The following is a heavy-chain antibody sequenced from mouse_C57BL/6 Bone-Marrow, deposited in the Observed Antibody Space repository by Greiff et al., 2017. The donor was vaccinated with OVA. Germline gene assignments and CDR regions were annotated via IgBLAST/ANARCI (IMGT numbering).Heavy chain of an antibody. V-gene: IGHV1-59*01. J-gene: IGHJ4*01. CDR3: ARSYPSDDYDAMDY. Sequence: QVQLKQPGAELVRPGTSVKLSCKASGYTFTSYWMHWVKQRPGQGLEWIGVIDPSDSYTNYNQKFKGKATLTVDTSSSTAYMQLSSLTSEDSAVYYCARSYPSDDYDAMDYWGQGTSVTVSS. D-gene: IGHD2-12*01. CDR2: IDPSDSYT. CDR1: GYTFTSYW.